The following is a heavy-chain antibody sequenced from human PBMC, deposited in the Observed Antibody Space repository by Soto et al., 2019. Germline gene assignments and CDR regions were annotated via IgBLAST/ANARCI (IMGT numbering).Heavy chain of an antibody. Sequence: QVQLVQSGAEVKKPGSSVKVSCKAGGTFSSYAISWVRQAPGQGLEWMGGIIPIFGTANYAQKFQGRVTITADESTSTAYMELSSLRSEDTAVYYCARDGFSSIASTRAGEYFQHWGQGTLVTVSS. V-gene: IGHV1-69*12. CDR1: GGTFSSYA. J-gene: IGHJ1*01. CDR2: IIPIFGTA. CDR3: ARDGFSSIASTRAGEYFQH. D-gene: IGHD6-6*01.